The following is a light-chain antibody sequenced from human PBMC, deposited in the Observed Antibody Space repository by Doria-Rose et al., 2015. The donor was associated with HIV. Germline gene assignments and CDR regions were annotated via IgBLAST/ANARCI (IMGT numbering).Light chain of an antibody. CDR2: DGS. J-gene: IGKJ1*01. V-gene: IGKV3-20*01. Sequence: TQSPGTLSLSPGERATLSCRASQSFSSSYLAWYQQKPGQAPSLLIYDGSTRATGIPDRFSASGSGTDFTLTINRLEPEDFALYYCHQYGTSWTFGQGTEVEI. CDR1: QSFSSSY. CDR3: HQYGTSWT.